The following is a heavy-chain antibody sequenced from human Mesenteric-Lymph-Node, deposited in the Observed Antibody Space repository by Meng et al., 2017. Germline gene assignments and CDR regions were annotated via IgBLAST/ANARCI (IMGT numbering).Heavy chain of an antibody. CDR3: ARDYGGSYGHLITDAFDI. V-gene: IGHV1-69*05. J-gene: IGHJ3*02. Sequence: SVKVSCKASGYTFSSYAISWVRQAPGQGLEWMGGIIPIFGTANYAQKFQGRVTITTDESTSTAYMELSSLRSEDTAVYYCARDYGGSYGHLITDAFDIWGQGTMVTVSS. CDR1: GYTFSSYA. CDR2: IIPIFGTA. D-gene: IGHD1-26*01.